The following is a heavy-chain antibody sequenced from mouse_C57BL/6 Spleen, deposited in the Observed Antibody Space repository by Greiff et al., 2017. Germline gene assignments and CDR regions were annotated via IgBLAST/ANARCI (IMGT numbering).Heavy chain of an antibody. J-gene: IGHJ2*01. V-gene: IGHV5-4*01. D-gene: IGHD4-1*01. Sequence: EVKLVESGGGLVKPGGSLKLSCAASGFTFSSYAMSWVRQTPEKRLEWVATISDGGSYTYYPDNVKGRFTISRDNAKNNLYLQMSHLKSEDTAMYYCAREGAGYFDYWGKGTTLTVSS. CDR3: AREGAGYFDY. CDR1: GFTFSSYA. CDR2: ISDGGSYT.